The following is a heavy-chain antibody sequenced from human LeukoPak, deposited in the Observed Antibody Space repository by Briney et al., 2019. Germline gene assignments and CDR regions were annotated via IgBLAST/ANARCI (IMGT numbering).Heavy chain of an antibody. J-gene: IGHJ4*02. CDR2: INQDESET. Sequence: PGGSLRLSCIVSGFSFSNYWITWVRQAPGKGLEWMANINQDESETNYVDSVKGRFIISRDNAKNSVFLRMNSLRAEDTAMYYCARVRSPPEDNSNYRPVDQWGQGILVTVSS. CDR1: GFSFSNYW. CDR3: ARVRSPPEDNSNYRPVDQ. D-gene: IGHD1-1*01. V-gene: IGHV3-7*03.